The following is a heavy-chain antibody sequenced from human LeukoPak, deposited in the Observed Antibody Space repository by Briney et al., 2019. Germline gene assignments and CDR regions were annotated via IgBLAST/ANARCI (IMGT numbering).Heavy chain of an antibody. CDR2: IIPIFGTA. V-gene: IGHV1-69*05. D-gene: IGHD4-17*01. J-gene: IGHJ4*02. CDR3: ARGVTTRYYFDY. Sequence: SVKVSCKASGGTFSSDAISWVRQAPGQGLEWMGGIIPIFGTANYAQKFQGRVTITTDESTSTAYMELSSLRSEDTAVYYCARGVTTRYYFDYWGQGTLVTVSS. CDR1: GGTFSSDA.